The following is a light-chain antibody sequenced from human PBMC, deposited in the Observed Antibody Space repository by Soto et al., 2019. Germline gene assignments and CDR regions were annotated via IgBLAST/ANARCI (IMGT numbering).Light chain of an antibody. J-gene: IGLJ3*02. V-gene: IGLV2-14*01. Sequence: QSVLTQPASVSGSLGQSINISCTGTSSDIGGYKYVSWYQQHPGKAPKLIIFEVSNRPSGVSDRFSGSNSGNTASLTISGLQAEDEADYYCTSYSRYRVLVFGGGTKATVL. CDR2: EVS. CDR3: TSYSRYRVLV. CDR1: SSDIGGYKY.